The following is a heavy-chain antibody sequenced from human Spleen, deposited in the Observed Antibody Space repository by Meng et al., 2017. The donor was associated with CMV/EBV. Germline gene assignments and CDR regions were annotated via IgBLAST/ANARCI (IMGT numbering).Heavy chain of an antibody. CDR1: GFTFKNYA. CDR3: ARADAFEI. CDR2: TSLDGSNE. J-gene: IGHJ3*02. V-gene: IGHV3-30-3*01. Sequence: GGSLRLSCAASGFTFKNYAMHWVRQAPDTGLEWVAFTSLDGSNEYYADSVKGRFTISRDNSKNSLYLQMNSLRGEDTAVYYCARADAFEIWGQGTMVTVSS.